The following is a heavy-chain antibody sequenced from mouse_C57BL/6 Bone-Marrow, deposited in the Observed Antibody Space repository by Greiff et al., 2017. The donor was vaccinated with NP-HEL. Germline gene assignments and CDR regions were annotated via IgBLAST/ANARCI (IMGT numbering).Heavy chain of an antibody. V-gene: IGHV2-2*01. CDR1: GFSLTSYG. Sequence: QVQLKESGPGLVQPSQSLSITCTVSGFSLTSYGVHWVRQSPGKGLEWLGVIWSGGSTDYNAAFISRLSISKDNSKSQVFFKMNSLQADDTAIYYCARITTVVAWFAYWGKGTLVTVSA. J-gene: IGHJ3*01. CDR2: IWSGGST. D-gene: IGHD1-1*01. CDR3: ARITTVVAWFAY.